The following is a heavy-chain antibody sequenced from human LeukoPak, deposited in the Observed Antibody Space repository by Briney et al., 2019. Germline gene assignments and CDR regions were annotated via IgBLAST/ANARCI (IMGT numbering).Heavy chain of an antibody. CDR1: GYTFTNYG. Sequence: GASVKVSCKASGYTFTNYGISWVRQAPGQGLEWMGRISAYNGNTNYAQKVQGRVTMTTDTSTNIAYMELRSLGSDGTAVYYCARDVAFYGSSWHNWFDPWGQGTLVTVSS. CDR2: ISAYNGNT. D-gene: IGHD6-13*01. CDR3: ARDVAFYGSSWHNWFDP. V-gene: IGHV1-18*01. J-gene: IGHJ5*02.